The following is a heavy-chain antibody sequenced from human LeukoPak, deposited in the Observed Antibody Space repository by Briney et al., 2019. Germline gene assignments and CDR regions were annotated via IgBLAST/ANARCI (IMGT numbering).Heavy chain of an antibody. J-gene: IGHJ1*01. CDR1: GFAVGSKS. D-gene: IGHD2-21*01. V-gene: IGHV3-53*01. CDR3: ASAREYCGSAERYEYFQH. CDR2: IYSGGST. Sequence: GGSLRLSCVASGFAVGSKSMSWVRQSPGKGLEWVSVIYSGGSTYYADSVNGRFTISRDNSRNALFLQTNALRAEDTALYFCASAREYCGSAERYEYFQHWGQGTLVTVSS.